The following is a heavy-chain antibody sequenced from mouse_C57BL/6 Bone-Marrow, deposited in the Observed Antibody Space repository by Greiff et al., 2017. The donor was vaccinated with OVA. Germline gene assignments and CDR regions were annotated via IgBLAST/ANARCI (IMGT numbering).Heavy chain of an antibody. CDR1: GFSLTSYG. Sequence: VMLVESGPGLVQPSQSLSITCTVSGFSLTSYGVHWVRQSPGKGLEWLGVIWSGGSTDYNAAFISRLSISKDNSKSQVFFKMNSLQADDTAIYYCARNGGAYYSNYDYFDYWGQGTTLTVSS. CDR3: ARNGGAYYSNYDYFDY. V-gene: IGHV2-2*01. D-gene: IGHD2-5*01. CDR2: IWSGGST. J-gene: IGHJ2*01.